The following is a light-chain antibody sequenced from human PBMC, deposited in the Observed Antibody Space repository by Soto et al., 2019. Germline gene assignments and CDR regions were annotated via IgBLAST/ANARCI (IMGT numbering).Light chain of an antibody. V-gene: IGLV2-11*01. Sequence: QSALTQPRSVSGSPGQSVTIPCTGTSSDVGGYNYVSWYQQHPGKAPKLMIYDVSKRPSGVPDRFSGSKSGNTASLTISGLQAADEADYYCCSYAGSYTYVFGTGTKVTVL. CDR1: SSDVGGYNY. J-gene: IGLJ1*01. CDR2: DVS. CDR3: CSYAGSYTYV.